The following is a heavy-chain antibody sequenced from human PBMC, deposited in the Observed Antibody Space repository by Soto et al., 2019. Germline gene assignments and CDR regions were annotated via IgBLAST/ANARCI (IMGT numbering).Heavy chain of an antibody. J-gene: IGHJ5*02. CDR2: INPSGGST. CDR1: GSTFTGYY. CDR3: ARDLRDFNWFDP. D-gene: IGHD2-21*01. Sequence: ASVKVSCKASGSTFTGYYMHWVRQAPGQGLEWMGIINPSGGSTSYAQKFQGRVTMTRDTSTSTVYMELSSLRSEDTAVYYCARDLRDFNWFDPWGQGTLVTVSS. V-gene: IGHV1-46*03.